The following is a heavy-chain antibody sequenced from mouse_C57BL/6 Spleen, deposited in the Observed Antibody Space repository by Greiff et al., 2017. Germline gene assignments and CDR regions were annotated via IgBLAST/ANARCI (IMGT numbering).Heavy chain of an antibody. Sequence: EVNVVESGGGLVQPGGSLKLSCAASGFTFSDYYMYWVRQTPEKRLEWVAYISNGGGSTYYPDTVKGRFTISRDNAKNTLYLQMSRLKSEDTAMYYCARGDYYGSSYVIDYAMDYWGQGTSVTVSS. CDR1: GFTFSDYY. D-gene: IGHD1-1*01. J-gene: IGHJ4*01. CDR3: ARGDYYGSSYVIDYAMDY. CDR2: ISNGGGST. V-gene: IGHV5-12*01.